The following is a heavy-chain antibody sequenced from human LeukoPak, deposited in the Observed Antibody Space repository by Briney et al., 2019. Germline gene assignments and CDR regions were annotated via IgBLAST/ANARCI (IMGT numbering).Heavy chain of an antibody. J-gene: IGHJ4*02. V-gene: IGHV4-39*01. CDR2: IYYSGST. Sequence: SETLSLTCTVSGGSISSSSYYWGWIRQPPGKGLEWIGSIYYSGSTYYNPSLKSLVTISVDTTKNQFSLKLSSVTAADTAVYYCARGRSEYSGYDLPDHWGQGTLVTVSS. D-gene: IGHD5-12*01. CDR3: ARGRSEYSGYDLPDH. CDR1: GGSISSSSYY.